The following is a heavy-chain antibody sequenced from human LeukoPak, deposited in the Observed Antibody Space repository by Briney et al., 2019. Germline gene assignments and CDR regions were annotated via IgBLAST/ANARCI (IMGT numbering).Heavy chain of an antibody. D-gene: IGHD4-23*01. CDR1: GYSFTTYW. V-gene: IGHV5-51*01. CDR3: IAYGGNSGRVY. Sequence: GESLQISCKGSGYSFTTYWIGWVRPMPGKGLEWMGIIYPGDSDTRYSPSFKGQVTISADKSISTAYLQWSSLRASDTAMYYAIAYGGNSGRVYWGQGTLVTVSS. J-gene: IGHJ4*02. CDR2: IYPGDSDT.